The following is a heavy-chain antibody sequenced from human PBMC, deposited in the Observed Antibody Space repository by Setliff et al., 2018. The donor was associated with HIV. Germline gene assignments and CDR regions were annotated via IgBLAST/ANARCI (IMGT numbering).Heavy chain of an antibody. D-gene: IGHD3-10*01. CDR1: GFSFTSYW. CDR2: IDPADSYT. J-gene: IGHJ5*01. CDR3: ARHFGYNPGWFDS. V-gene: IGHV5-10-1*01. Sequence: PGESLKISCKGSGFSFTSYWISWVRQMPGKGLEWMGRIDPADSYTHYSPSFQGHITISIDKFISSASLHWSSLRTSDTAIYYCARHFGYNPGWFDSWGQGTLVTVSS.